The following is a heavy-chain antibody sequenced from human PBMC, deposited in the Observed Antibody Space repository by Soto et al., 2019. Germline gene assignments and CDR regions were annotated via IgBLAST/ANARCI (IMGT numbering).Heavy chain of an antibody. CDR2: IHYSGSV. V-gene: IGHV4-30-4*01. D-gene: IGHD2-8*02. CDR1: GGSISFDHYH. Sequence: QVQLQESGPGLVRPSQTLSLTCTVSGGSISFDHYHWTWIRQPAGKGLEWIGYIHYSGSVYYNPSLQSRVSMSVDTSKNLFSLKLSSVTAADTAVYFCVREDDGGVRDYYGLDVWGQGTTVTVSS. J-gene: IGHJ6*02. CDR3: VREDDGGVRDYYGLDV.